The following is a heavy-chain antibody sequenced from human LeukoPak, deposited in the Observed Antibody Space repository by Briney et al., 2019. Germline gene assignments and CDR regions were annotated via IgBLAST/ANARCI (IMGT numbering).Heavy chain of an antibody. D-gene: IGHD2-21*02. Sequence: SVKVSCKASGGTFSSYAISWVRQAPGQGLEWMGRIFPIFGTANYAQKFQGRVTITTDESTSTAYMELSSLRSEDTAVYYCAREKTAILHYWGQGTLVTVSS. V-gene: IGHV1-69*05. CDR1: GGTFSSYA. CDR3: AREKTAILHY. J-gene: IGHJ4*02. CDR2: IFPIFGTA.